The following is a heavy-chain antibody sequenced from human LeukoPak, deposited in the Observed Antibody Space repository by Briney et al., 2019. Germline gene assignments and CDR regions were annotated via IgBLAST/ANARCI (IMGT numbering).Heavy chain of an antibody. D-gene: IGHD2-15*01. Sequence: SVKVSCKASGGTFSSYAISWVRQAPGQGLEWMGGIIPIFGTANYAQKFQGRVTITADKSTSTAYMELSSLRPEDTAVYYCARAPYCSGGSCYPDKPDWFDPWGQGTLVTVSS. J-gene: IGHJ5*02. CDR3: ARAPYCSGGSCYPDKPDWFDP. CDR1: GGTFSSYA. V-gene: IGHV1-69*06. CDR2: IIPIFGTA.